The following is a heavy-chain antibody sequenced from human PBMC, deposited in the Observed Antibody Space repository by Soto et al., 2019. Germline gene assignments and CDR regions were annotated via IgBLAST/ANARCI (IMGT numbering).Heavy chain of an antibody. V-gene: IGHV1-69*13. J-gene: IGHJ5*02. D-gene: IGHD6-13*01. CDR1: GGTFSSYA. CDR3: ARFPGIAAASRANWFDP. Sequence: SVKVSCKASGGTFSSYAISWVRQAPGQGLEWMGGIIPIFGTADYAQKFQGRVTITADESTSTAYMELSSLRSEDTAVYYCARFPGIAAASRANWFDPWGQGTLVTVSS. CDR2: IIPIFGTA.